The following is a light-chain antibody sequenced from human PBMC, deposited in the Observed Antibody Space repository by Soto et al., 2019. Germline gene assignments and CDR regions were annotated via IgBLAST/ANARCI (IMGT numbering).Light chain of an antibody. CDR2: AAS. V-gene: IGKV1-12*01. J-gene: IGKJ3*01. Sequence: DIQMTQSPSSVSASVGDRLTITCRASKVINIWLAWYQQKPGKAPKLLINAASSLQSGVPSRFSGSGSGTDFTLTISSLQPEDFATYYCQQANTFPFTFGPGTKVDIK. CDR1: KVINIW. CDR3: QQANTFPFT.